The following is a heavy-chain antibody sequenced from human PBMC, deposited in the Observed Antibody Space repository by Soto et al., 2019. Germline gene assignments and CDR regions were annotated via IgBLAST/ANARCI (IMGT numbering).Heavy chain of an antibody. CDR2: ISAYNGDT. J-gene: IGHJ4*02. V-gene: IGHV1-18*01. CDR3: SRVYDSSGYYSY. CDR1: GYTFTNYG. Sequence: ASVKVSCKASGYTFTNYGITWVRQAPGQGLEWMGWISAYNGDTHYTQRLQGRVTMTTDTSTSTAYMELRGLRSDDTAVYYGSRVYDSSGYYSYWGQGTLVTVSA. D-gene: IGHD3-22*01.